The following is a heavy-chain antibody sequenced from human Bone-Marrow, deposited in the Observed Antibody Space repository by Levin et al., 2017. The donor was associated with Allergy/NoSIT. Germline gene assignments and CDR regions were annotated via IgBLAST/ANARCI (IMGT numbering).Heavy chain of an antibody. CDR2: ISSSSSTI. V-gene: IGHV3-48*01. J-gene: IGHJ6*02. D-gene: IGHD5-18*01. CDR1: GFTFSSYS. CDR3: ARDKGQLWFTPYYYYGMDV. Sequence: GESLKISCAASGFTFSSYSMNWVRQAPGKGLEWVSYISSSSSTIYYADSVKGRFTISRDNAKNSLYLQMNSLRAEDTAVYYCARDKGQLWFTPYYYYGMDVWGQGTTVTVSS.